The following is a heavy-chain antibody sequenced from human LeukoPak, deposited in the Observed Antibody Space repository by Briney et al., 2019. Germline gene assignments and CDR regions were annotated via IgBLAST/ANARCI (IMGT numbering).Heavy chain of an antibody. Sequence: GGSLRLSCAASGFTFSSYSMNWVRQAPGKGLEWVSSISSSSSYIYYADSVKGRFTISRDNAKNSLYLQMNSLRAEDTAVYYCAREWSSTSYYYYMDVWGKGTTVTVSS. D-gene: IGHD2-2*01. CDR1: GFTFSSYS. V-gene: IGHV3-21*01. CDR2: ISSSSSYI. J-gene: IGHJ6*03. CDR3: AREWSSTSYYYYMDV.